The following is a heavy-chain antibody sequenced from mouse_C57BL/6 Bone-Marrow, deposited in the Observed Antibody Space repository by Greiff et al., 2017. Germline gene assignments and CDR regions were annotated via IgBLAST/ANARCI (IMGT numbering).Heavy chain of an antibody. V-gene: IGHV5-12*01. J-gene: IGHJ2*01. D-gene: IGHD1-1*01. CDR3: ARQEYYGSSWYYFDY. CDR1: GFTFSDYY. CDR2: ISNGGGST. Sequence: EVHLVESGGGLVQPGGSLKLSCAASGFTFSDYYMYWVRQTPEKRLEWVAYISNGGGSTYSPDTVKGRFTISRDNAKNTLYLQLSRLKAEDTAMDYCARQEYYGSSWYYFDYWGQGTTLTVSS.